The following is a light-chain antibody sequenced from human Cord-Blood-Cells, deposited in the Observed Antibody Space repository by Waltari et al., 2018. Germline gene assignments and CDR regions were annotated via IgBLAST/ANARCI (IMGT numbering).Light chain of an antibody. J-gene: IGKJ3*01. CDR1: QSVSSSY. CDR3: QQYGSSPFT. V-gene: IGKV3-20*01. Sequence: EIVLTQSPGTLSLSPGERATLSCRASQSVSSSYLAWYQQKPGQAPSLLIYGASSRATVIPDRFSGSGSGTDFTLTISRLEPEDFAVYYCQQYGSSPFTFGPGTKVDIK. CDR2: GAS.